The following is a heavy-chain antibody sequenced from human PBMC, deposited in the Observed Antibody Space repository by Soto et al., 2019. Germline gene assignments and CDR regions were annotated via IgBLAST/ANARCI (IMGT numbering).Heavy chain of an antibody. V-gene: IGHV4-61*08. J-gene: IGHJ6*02. D-gene: IGHD3-9*01. CDR2: IYYSGST. CDR3: ARVRNPYYDILSYYYYYGMDV. CDR1: GGSISSGGYS. Sequence: SETLSLTCAVSGGSISSGGYSWSWIRQPPGKGLEWIGYIYYSGSTNYNPSLKSRVTISVDTSKNQFSLKLSSVTAADTAVYYCARVRNPYYDILSYYYYYGMDVWGQGTTVTVSS.